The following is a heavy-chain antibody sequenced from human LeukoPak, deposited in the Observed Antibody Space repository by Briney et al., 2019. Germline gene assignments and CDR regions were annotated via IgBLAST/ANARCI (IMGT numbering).Heavy chain of an antibody. V-gene: IGHV3-30*02. CDR2: IRYDGSNK. Sequence: PGGSLRLSCAASGFTFSSYGMHWVRQAPGKGLEWVAFIRYDGSNKYYADSVKGRFTISRDNSKNTLYLQMNSLRAEDTAVYYCAKDYGAAAGTIAFDIWGQGTMVTVSS. D-gene: IGHD6-13*01. CDR1: GFTFSSYG. J-gene: IGHJ3*02. CDR3: AKDYGAAAGTIAFDI.